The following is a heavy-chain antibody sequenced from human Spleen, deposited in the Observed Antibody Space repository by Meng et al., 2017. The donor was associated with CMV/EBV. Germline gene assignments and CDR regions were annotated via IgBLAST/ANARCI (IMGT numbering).Heavy chain of an antibody. CDR3: ARRSSVATPFDY. J-gene: IGHJ4*02. V-gene: IGHV4-59*01. D-gene: IGHD5-12*01. CDR2: IYYSGST. Sequence: SETLSLTCTVSGGSISRYYWSWIRQPPGKGLEWIGYIYYSGSTNYNPSLKSRVTISVDTSKNQFSLKLSSVTAADTAVYYCARRSSVATPFDYWGQGTLVTAPQ. CDR1: GGSISRYY.